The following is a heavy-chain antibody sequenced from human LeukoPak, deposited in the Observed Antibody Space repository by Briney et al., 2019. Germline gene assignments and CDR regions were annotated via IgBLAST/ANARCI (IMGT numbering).Heavy chain of an antibody. J-gene: IGHJ4*02. CDR3: ARESTAQPFDY. CDR1: GFTFSSYG. CDR2: IWYDGSNK. D-gene: IGHD2-2*01. Sequence: QTGGSLRLSCAASGFTFSSYGMHWVRQAPGKGLEWVAVIWYDGSNKYYADSVKGRLTISRDNSKNTLYLQMNSLRAEDTAVYYCARESTAQPFDYWGQGTLVTVSS. V-gene: IGHV3-33*01.